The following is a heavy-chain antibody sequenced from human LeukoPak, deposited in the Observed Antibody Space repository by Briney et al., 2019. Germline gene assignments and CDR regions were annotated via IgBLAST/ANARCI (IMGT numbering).Heavy chain of an antibody. D-gene: IGHD2-15*01. CDR1: GGTFSSYA. Sequence: SVKVSCKASGGTFSSYAISWVRQAPGQGVEWMGGIIPIFGTANYAQKFQGRVTITADKSTSTAYMELSSLRSEDTAVYYCARSGGSANWFDPWGQGTLVTVSS. J-gene: IGHJ5*02. CDR2: IIPIFGTA. V-gene: IGHV1-69*06. CDR3: ARSGGSANWFDP.